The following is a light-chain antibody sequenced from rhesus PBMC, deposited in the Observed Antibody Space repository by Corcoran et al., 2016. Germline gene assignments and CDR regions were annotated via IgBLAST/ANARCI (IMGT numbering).Light chain of an antibody. V-gene: IGKV1-25*01. CDR2: DAS. CDR1: QGIGKY. J-gene: IGKJ1*01. Sequence: DIQMTQSPSSLSASVGDTVTITCQASQGIGKYLAWYLLKPGTAPKFLVYDASTLQSGVPSRFNGSGSVTEFSLTISSLQPEDFATYYCQQHKTYPPAFGPGTKVEI. CDR3: QQHKTYPPA.